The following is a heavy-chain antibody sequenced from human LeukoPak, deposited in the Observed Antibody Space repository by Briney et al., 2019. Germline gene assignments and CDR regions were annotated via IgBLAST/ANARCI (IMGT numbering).Heavy chain of an antibody. CDR1: GYIFTSYD. Sequence: ASLKLSCKTSGYIFTSYDITWVRQAPGQGLEWMGWISTYNGHTNYAQKLQGRVTMTTDTSTSTAYMELRNLRSDDTAVYYCARGGRWELPRPYAFDIWGQGTMVTVSS. CDR3: ARGGRWELPRPYAFDI. V-gene: IGHV1-18*01. J-gene: IGHJ3*02. CDR2: ISTYNGHT. D-gene: IGHD1-26*01.